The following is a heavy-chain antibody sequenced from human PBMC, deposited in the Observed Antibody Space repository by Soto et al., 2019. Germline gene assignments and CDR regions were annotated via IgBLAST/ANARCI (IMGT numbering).Heavy chain of an antibody. J-gene: IGHJ6*03. V-gene: IGHV4-59*01. CDR2: IYYSGST. D-gene: IGHD6-13*01. CDR1: GGSISSYY. Sequence: QVQLQESGPGLVKPSETPSLTCTVSGGSISSYYWSWIRQPPGKGLEWIGYIYYSGSTNYNPSLKSRVTISVDTSKNQFSLKLSSVTAADTAVYYCARGHRIAAVDVNYYYYYYMDVWGKGTTVTVSS. CDR3: ARGHRIAAVDVNYYYYYYMDV.